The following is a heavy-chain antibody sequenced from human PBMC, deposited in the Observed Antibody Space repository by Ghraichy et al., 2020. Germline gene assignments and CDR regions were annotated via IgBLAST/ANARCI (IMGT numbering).Heavy chain of an antibody. V-gene: IGHV4-34*01. CDR1: GGSFSGYY. CDR3: SVVTARPYYFDY. D-gene: IGHD2-21*02. J-gene: IGHJ4*02. CDR2: INHSGST. Sequence: SQTLSLTCAVYGGSFSGYYWSWIRQPPGKGLEWIGEINHSGSTNYNPSLKSRVTISVDTSKNQFSLKLSSVTAADMAVYYCSVVTARPYYFDYWGQGTLVTVSS.